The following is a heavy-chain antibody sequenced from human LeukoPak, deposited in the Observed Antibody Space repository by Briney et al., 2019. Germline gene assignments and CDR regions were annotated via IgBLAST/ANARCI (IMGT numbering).Heavy chain of an antibody. J-gene: IGHJ4*02. Sequence: GRSLRLSCAASGFTFSSYAVHWVRQAPGKGPEWVAVISYDGSNKYYADSVKGRFTISRDNSKNTLYLQMNSLRAEDTAVYYCAKHIVVVTGKSDYWGQGTLVTVSS. CDR3: AKHIVVVTGKSDY. CDR2: ISYDGSNK. D-gene: IGHD2-21*02. CDR1: GFTFSSYA. V-gene: IGHV3-30-3*02.